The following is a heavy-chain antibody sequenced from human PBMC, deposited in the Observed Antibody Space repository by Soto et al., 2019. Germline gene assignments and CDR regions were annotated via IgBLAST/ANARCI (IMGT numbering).Heavy chain of an antibody. J-gene: IGHJ4*01. CDR1: GYTFSSYA. V-gene: IGHV1-69*01. CDR3: ARQVVHIVEVVDYSRVDY. CDR2: IITIFGTA. D-gene: IGHD2-15*01. Sequence: QVQLVQSGAEVKKPGSSVKVSCKASGYTFSSYAISWVRQAPGQGLEWMGGIITIFGTANYAQKFQGRVTITADETKSTDYMELSSLRSEDAAVEYFARQVVHIVEVVDYSRVDYWGQGTLVTVSS.